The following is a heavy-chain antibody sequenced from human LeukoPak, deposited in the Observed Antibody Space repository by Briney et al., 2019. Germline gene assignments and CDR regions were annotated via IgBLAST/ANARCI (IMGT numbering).Heavy chain of an antibody. CDR3: ASHTVTTPPYYYGMDV. CDR1: GYSFTSYW. J-gene: IGHJ6*02. V-gene: IGHV5-51*01. CDR2: IYPGDSDT. Sequence: GESLKISCKGSGYSFTSYWIGWVRQMPGKGLEWMGIIYPGDSDTRYSPSFQGQVTISADKAISTAYLQWSSLKASDTAMYYCASHTVTTPPYYYGMDVWGQGTTVTVSS. D-gene: IGHD4-17*01.